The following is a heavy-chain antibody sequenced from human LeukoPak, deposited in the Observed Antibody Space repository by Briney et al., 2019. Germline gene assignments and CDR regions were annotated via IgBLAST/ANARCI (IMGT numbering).Heavy chain of an antibody. V-gene: IGHV4-39*07. CDR3: ARETGQMTTVTYTYNYYFDY. CDR2: IYYSGST. CDR1: GGSISGSSYY. D-gene: IGHD4-17*01. Sequence: SETLSLTCTVSGGSISGSSYYWGWIRQPPGKGLEWIGSIYYSGSTYYKPSLKSRVTMSVDTSKNQFSLKLSSVTAADTAVYYCARETGQMTTVTYTYNYYFDYWGQGTLVTVSS. J-gene: IGHJ4*02.